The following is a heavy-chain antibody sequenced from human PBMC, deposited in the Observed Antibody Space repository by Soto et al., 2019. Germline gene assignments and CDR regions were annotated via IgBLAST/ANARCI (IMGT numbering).Heavy chain of an antibody. CDR3: ARLGVVVPAAMPDTNYYYYGMDV. CDR2: IDPSDSYT. V-gene: IGHV5-10-1*01. Sequence: GESLKISCKGSGYSFTSYWISWVRQMPGKGLEWMGRIDPSDSYTNYSPSFQGHVTISADKSISTAYLQWSSLKASDTAMYYCARLGVVVPAAMPDTNYYYYGMDVWGQGTTVTVSS. CDR1: GYSFTSYW. J-gene: IGHJ6*02. D-gene: IGHD2-2*01.